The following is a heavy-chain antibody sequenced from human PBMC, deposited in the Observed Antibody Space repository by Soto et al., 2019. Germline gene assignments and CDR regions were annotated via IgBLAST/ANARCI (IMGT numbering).Heavy chain of an antibody. CDR2: IISSSERLT. J-gene: IGHJ4*02. CDR3: VRNPSERDCTTTSCNI. Sequence: VQLVESGGGLVKPGGSLRLSCEDSGFLFSTYIMNWVRHAPGKGLEWVSSIISSSERLTYYVDSVKGRFTISRDNAKNSLFLQMNSLRAEDTGVYYCVRNPSERDCTTTSCNIWGQGTLVSVSS. D-gene: IGHD2-2*01. CDR1: GFLFSTYI. V-gene: IGHV3-21*01.